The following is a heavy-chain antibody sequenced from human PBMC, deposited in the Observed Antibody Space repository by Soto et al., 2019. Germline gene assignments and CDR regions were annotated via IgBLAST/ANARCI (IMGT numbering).Heavy chain of an antibody. V-gene: IGHV4-4*02. CDR1: GGSISSSNW. Sequence: SETLSLTCAVSGGSISSSNWWSWVRQPPGKGLEWIGEIYHSGSTNYNPSLKSRLTISVDRSKNQFTLQLTSVTVEDTAVYYCATSYGNAWYTYWGQGTQVTVSS. D-gene: IGHD6-13*01. J-gene: IGHJ4*02. CDR2: IYHSGST. CDR3: ATSYGNAWYTY.